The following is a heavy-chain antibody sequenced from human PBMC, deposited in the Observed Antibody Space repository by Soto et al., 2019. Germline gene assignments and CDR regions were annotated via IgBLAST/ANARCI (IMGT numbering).Heavy chain of an antibody. J-gene: IGHJ6*02. CDR3: AVAAVREIMAQESAGMAV. CDR1: GGTLSDYA. CDR2: IMPTVDSA. D-gene: IGHD3-10*01. Sequence: QVQLVQSGAEVKTPGSSVKVSCKASGGTLSDYAISWVRQAPGQGLEWMGGIMPTVDSANSAQNFQGRLTISADESRSTANLEQSSLRSDDTAVYYCAVAAVREIMAQESAGMAVWGQGTRVIVSS. V-gene: IGHV1-69*01.